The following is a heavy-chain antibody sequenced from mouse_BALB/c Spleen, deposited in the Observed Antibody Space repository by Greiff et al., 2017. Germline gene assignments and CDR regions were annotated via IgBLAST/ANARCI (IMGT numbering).Heavy chain of an antibody. Sequence: EVQLVESGGGLVKPGGSLKLSCAASGFTFSSYTMSWVRQTPEKRLEWVATISSGGSYTYYPDSVKGRFTISRDNAKNTLYLQMSSLKSEDTAMYYCTRDTGEYDGYRYYFDYWGQGTTLTVSS. V-gene: IGHV5-6-4*01. J-gene: IGHJ2*01. D-gene: IGHD2-3*01. CDR1: GFTFSSYT. CDR3: TRDTGEYDGYRYYFDY. CDR2: ISSGGSYT.